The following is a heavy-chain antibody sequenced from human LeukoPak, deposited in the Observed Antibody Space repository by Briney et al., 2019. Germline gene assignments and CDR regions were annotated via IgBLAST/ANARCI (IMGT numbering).Heavy chain of an antibody. J-gene: IGHJ4*02. Sequence: GRSLRLSCAASGFTFSSYGMHWVRQAPGKGLEWVAVISYDGSNKYYADSVKGRFTISRDNSENTLYLQMNSLRAEDTAVYYCAKADIVVVVAAYFDYWGQGTLVTVSS. CDR2: ISYDGSNK. CDR3: AKADIVVVVAAYFDY. D-gene: IGHD2-15*01. CDR1: GFTFSSYG. V-gene: IGHV3-30*18.